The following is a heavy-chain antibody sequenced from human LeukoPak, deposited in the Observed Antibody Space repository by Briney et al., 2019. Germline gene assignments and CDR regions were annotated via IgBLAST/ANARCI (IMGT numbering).Heavy chain of an antibody. CDR1: GFTFSSYG. CDR3: AKDGGSGSYYFDY. D-gene: IGHD1-26*01. V-gene: IGHV3-30*18. J-gene: IGHJ4*02. CDR2: ISYDGSNK. Sequence: GGSLRLSCAASGFTFSSYGMHWVRQAPGKGLEWVAVISYDGSNKYYADSVKGRFTISRDNSKNTLYLQMNSLRAEDTAVYYCAKDGGSGSYYFDYWGPGTLVTVSS.